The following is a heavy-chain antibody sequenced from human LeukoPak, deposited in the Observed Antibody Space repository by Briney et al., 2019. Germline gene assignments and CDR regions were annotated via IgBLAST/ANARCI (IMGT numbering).Heavy chain of an antibody. Sequence: ASVKVSCMASEYTFSAYYIHWLRQAPGQGLEWMGRINPNSGGADYAEKFQGRVTMNRDKSISTAFMELNSLNFDDTAVYYCARDYSSGWVRFDPWGQGTLVTVSS. J-gene: IGHJ5*02. CDR1: EYTFSAYY. D-gene: IGHD6-25*01. CDR2: INPNSGGA. CDR3: ARDYSSGWVRFDP. V-gene: IGHV1-2*06.